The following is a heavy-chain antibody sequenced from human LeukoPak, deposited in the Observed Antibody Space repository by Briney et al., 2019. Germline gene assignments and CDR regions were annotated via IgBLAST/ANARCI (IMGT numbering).Heavy chain of an antibody. J-gene: IGHJ4*02. CDR2: TYYRSKWYN. D-gene: IGHD3-9*01. CDR3: ARMDYDILTGYPYFDY. V-gene: IGHV6-1*01. Sequence: SQTLPLTCAISGDSVSSNSAAWNWIRQSPSRGLEWLGRTYYRSKWYNDYAVSVKSRITINPDTSKNQFSLQLNSVTPEDTAVYYCARMDYDILTGYPYFDYWGQGTLVTVSS. CDR1: GDSVSSNSAA.